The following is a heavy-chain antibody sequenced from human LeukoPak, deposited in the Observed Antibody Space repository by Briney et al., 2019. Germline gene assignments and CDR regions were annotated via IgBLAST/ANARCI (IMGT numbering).Heavy chain of an antibody. Sequence: ASVKVSCKASGYTFTGYYMHWVRQAPGQGLERMGRINPNSGGTNYAQKFQGRVTMTRDTSISTAYMELSRLRSDDTAVYYCARVLRAAADYYYHYGMDVWGQGTTVTVSS. CDR1: GYTFTGYY. CDR3: ARVLRAAADYYYHYGMDV. CDR2: INPNSGGT. J-gene: IGHJ6*02. V-gene: IGHV1-2*06. D-gene: IGHD6-13*01.